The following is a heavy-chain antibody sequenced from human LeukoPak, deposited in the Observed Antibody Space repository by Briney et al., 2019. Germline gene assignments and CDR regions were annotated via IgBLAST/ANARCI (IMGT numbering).Heavy chain of an antibody. CDR1: GGTFSSYA. Sequence: ASVKVSCKASGGTFSSYAISWVRQAPGQGLEWMGGNIPIFGTANYAQKFQGRVTITADESTSTAYMELSSLRSEDTAVYYCARDNIGREYRGYSGYEHNYWGQGTLVTVSS. CDR3: ARDNIGREYRGYSGYEHNY. V-gene: IGHV1-69*01. D-gene: IGHD5-12*01. J-gene: IGHJ4*02. CDR2: NIPIFGTA.